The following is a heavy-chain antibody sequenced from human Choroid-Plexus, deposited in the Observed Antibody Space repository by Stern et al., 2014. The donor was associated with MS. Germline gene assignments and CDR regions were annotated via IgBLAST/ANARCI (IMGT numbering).Heavy chain of an antibody. J-gene: IGHJ5*02. V-gene: IGHV3-30*18. CDR2: GAYDGSNK. CDR1: GFTFGSCA. CDR3: AKDRQYLTYFFDH. D-gene: IGHD2/OR15-2a*01. Sequence: VQLLESGGGVVQPGRPLRLSCVASGFTFGSCAMHWVRQAPGKGLAWVAGGAYDGSNKYYADSVKGRFTISRDNSQNTLYMQMSSLRPEDTAVYYCAKDRQYLTYFFDHWGQGSLVTVSS.